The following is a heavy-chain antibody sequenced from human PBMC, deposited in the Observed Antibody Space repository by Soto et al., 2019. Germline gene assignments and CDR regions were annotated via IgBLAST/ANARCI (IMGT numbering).Heavy chain of an antibody. Sequence: QVQQLESGPGLVKPWDTLSLTCTVSGAYVSDFSWSWIRQPAGKGLERIGRITVNGITQYTTSFRSRVTMSMDTSRNQCSLTLQSATAADTALYYCARESGENWTYEAHWGQGTLVTVSS. D-gene: IGHD1-7*01. CDR2: ITVNGIT. J-gene: IGHJ1*01. CDR1: GAYVSDFS. CDR3: ARESGENWTYEAH. V-gene: IGHV4-4*07.